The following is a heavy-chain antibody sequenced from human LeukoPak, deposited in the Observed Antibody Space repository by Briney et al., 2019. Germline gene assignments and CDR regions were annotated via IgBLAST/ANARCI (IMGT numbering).Heavy chain of an antibody. CDR3: ARRLRILVAPGGWFDP. J-gene: IGHJ5*02. CDR1: GGSVSSGSYY. D-gene: IGHD2-2*01. CDR2: IYYSGST. V-gene: IGHV4-61*01. Sequence: PSETLSLICTVSGGSVSSGSYYWSWIRQPPGKGLEWIGYIYYSGSTNYNPSLKSRVTISVDTSKNQFSLKLSSVTAADTAVYYCARRLRILVAPGGWFDPWGQGTLVTVSS.